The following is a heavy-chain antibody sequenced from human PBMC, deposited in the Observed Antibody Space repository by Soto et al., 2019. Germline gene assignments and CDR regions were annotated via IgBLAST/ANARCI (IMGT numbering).Heavy chain of an antibody. CDR1: GGSISSSSYY. CDR2: IYNSGST. V-gene: IGHV4-61*01. J-gene: IGHJ5*02. CDR3: ARDPTSTNWFDP. Sequence: PSETLSLTCTVSGGSISSSSYYWSWIRQPPGKGLEWVGYIYNSGSTNYNPSLKSRVTISVDTSKNQFSLRLRSVTAADTAVYFCARDPTSTNWFDPWGQGTLVTVSS.